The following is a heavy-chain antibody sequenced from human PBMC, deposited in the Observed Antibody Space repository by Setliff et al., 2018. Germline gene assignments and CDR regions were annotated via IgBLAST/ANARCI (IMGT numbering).Heavy chain of an antibody. CDR2: IYASWST. J-gene: IGHJ4*02. V-gene: IGHV4-4*08. CDR1: GGSVTSYY. CDR3: ARTGTYRYFDY. D-gene: IGHD1-1*01. Sequence: SETLSLTCAVSGGSVTSYYWSWIRQPAGKGPEWIGHIYASWSTNYNPSLKSRLTISVDTAQNQFSLRLTSVTAADTAVYYCARTGTYRYFDYWGQGTLVTVSS.